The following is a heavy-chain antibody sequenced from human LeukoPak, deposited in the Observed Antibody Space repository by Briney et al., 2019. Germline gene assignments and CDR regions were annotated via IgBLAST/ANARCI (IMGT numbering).Heavy chain of an antibody. CDR1: GGSISSYY. V-gene: IGHV4-59*08. CDR2: IYYSGST. CDR3: ARVARYCSGGSCRWFDP. J-gene: IGHJ5*02. D-gene: IGHD2-15*01. Sequence: SETLSLTCTVSGGSISSYYWSWIRQPPGKGLEWIGYIYYSGSTYYNPSLKSRVTISVDTSKNQFSLKLSSVTAADTAVYYCARVARYCSGGSCRWFDPWGQGTLVTVSS.